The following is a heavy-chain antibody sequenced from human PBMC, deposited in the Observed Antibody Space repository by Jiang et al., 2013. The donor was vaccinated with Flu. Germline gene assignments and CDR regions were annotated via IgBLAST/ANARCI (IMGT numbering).Heavy chain of an antibody. CDR2: ISAYNGNT. V-gene: IGHV1-18*01. CDR1: TFTSYG. D-gene: IGHD2-15*01. J-gene: IGHJ5*02. CDR3: TLVVVAANNWFDP. Sequence: TFTSYGISWVRQAPGQGLEWMGWISAYNGNTNYAQKLQGRVTMTTDTSTSTAYMELRSLRSDDTAVYYCTLVVVAANNWFDPWGQGTLVTVSS.